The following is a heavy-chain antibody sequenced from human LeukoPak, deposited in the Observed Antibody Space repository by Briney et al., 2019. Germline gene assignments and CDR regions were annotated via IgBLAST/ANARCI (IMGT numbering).Heavy chain of an antibody. D-gene: IGHD3-22*01. J-gene: IGHJ2*01. CDR3: ARDRDSSGLRDFDL. V-gene: IGHV4-59*01. Sequence: SETLSLTCTVSGGSINSYYWSWIRQRPGKGLEWIGYIYYSGNTNYNPSLKSRASISIDTSKNQLSLQLSSVTAADTAVYYCARDRDSSGLRDFDLWGRGTLVTVSA. CDR1: GGSINSYY. CDR2: IYYSGNT.